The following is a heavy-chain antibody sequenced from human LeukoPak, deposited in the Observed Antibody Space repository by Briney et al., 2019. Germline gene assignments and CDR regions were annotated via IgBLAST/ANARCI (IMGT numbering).Heavy chain of an antibody. J-gene: IGHJ4*02. CDR3: ARDHGIAAAGPFDY. V-gene: IGHV1-18*01. D-gene: IGHD6-13*01. CDR2: ISAYNGNT. Sequence: ASVKVSCKASGYTFTSYGISWVRQAPGQGLEWMGWISAYNGNTNYAQKLQGRVTMTTDTSTSTAYMELRSLRSDDTAVYCCARDHGIAAAGPFDYWGQGTLVTVSS. CDR1: GYTFTSYG.